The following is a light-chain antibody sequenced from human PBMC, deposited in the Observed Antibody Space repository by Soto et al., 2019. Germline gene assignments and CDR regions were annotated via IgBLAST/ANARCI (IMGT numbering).Light chain of an antibody. CDR1: QGIGND. Sequence: DIQMTQSPSSLSASVGDRVTITCRASQGIGNDLGWYQQKPGKAPKRLIYSSFILQSGVPSRFSGSGSGTQFTLTISSLQPEACATYYCLQHKSYPLTFGQGTRLEIK. J-gene: IGKJ5*01. CDR2: SSF. V-gene: IGKV1-17*01. CDR3: LQHKSYPLT.